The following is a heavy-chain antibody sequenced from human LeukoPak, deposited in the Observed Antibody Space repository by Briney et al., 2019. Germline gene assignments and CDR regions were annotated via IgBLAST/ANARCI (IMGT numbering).Heavy chain of an antibody. J-gene: IGHJ6*02. Sequence: PGGSLRLSCAASGFTFSSYAMHWVRQAPGKGLEWVAVISYDGSNKYYADSVKGRFTISRDNSKNTLYLQMNSLRAEDTAVYYCARDLITTIVVVIKYGMDVWGQGTTVTVSS. D-gene: IGHD3-22*01. CDR2: ISYDGSNK. CDR3: ARDLITTIVVVIKYGMDV. V-gene: IGHV3-30-3*01. CDR1: GFTFSSYA.